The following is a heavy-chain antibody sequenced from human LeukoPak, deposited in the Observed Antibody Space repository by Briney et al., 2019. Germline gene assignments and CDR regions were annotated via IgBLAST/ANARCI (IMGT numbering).Heavy chain of an antibody. V-gene: IGHV4-59*01. CDR2: IYSSGST. Sequence: TPSETLSLTCTVSGGSISTYYWSWIRQPPGKGLEWIGNIYSSGSTIYNPPLKSRVSISVDTSKNQFSLRLTSATAADTAVYCCARDGGSSGRYSQHWGQGTLVTLSS. J-gene: IGHJ1*01. CDR1: GGSISTYY. D-gene: IGHD6-19*01. CDR3: ARDGGSSGRYSQH.